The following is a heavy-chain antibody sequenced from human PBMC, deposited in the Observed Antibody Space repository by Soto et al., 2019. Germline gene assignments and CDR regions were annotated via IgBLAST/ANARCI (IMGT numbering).Heavy chain of an antibody. CDR1: GFTFSSRW. V-gene: IGHV3-74*01. CDR2: INDDGSAT. J-gene: IGHJ4*02. Sequence: VQMVESGGGLVQPGGSLRLSCAASGFTFSSRWMHWVRQAPGEGLLWVARINDDGSATSYADSVEGRLIISRGNANNTLYLQMNSRIADDTAVYYCARGWVEHFSRQPPSDYWGQGTLVTVSS. CDR3: ARGWVEHFSRQPPSDY. D-gene: IGHD3-3*02.